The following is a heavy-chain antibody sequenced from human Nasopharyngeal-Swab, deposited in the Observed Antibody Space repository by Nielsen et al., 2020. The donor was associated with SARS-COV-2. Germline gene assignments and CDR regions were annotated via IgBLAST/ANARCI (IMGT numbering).Heavy chain of an antibody. CDR2: ISGSGGST. Sequence: GESLKISCAASGFTFSSYAMSWVRQAPGKGLEWVSAISGSGGSTYYADSVKGWFTISRDNSKNTLYLQMNSLRAEDTAVYYCAKDLRVTTSAFDIWGQGTMVTVSS. D-gene: IGHD4-17*01. V-gene: IGHV3-23*01. J-gene: IGHJ3*02. CDR1: GFTFSSYA. CDR3: AKDLRVTTSAFDI.